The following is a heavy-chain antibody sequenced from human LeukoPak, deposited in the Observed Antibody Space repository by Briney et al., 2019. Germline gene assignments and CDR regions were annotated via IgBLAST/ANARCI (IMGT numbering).Heavy chain of an antibody. Sequence: SVKVSCKASGGTFSSYAISWVRQAPGQGLEWMGGIIPIFGTANYAQKFQGRVTITTDESTSTAYMELSTLRSDDTAVYFCARERPPGDSSNWFLEGYFDIWGQGTLVTVFS. CDR3: ARERPPGDSSNWFLEGYFDI. V-gene: IGHV1-69*05. D-gene: IGHD6-13*01. J-gene: IGHJ4*02. CDR1: GGTFSSYA. CDR2: IIPIFGTA.